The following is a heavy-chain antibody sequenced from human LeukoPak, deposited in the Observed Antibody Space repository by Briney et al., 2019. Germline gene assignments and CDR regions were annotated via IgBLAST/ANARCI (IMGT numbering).Heavy chain of an antibody. V-gene: IGHV3-30*02. CDR2: TPYNGTNN. J-gene: IGHJ4*02. Sequence: PGGSLRLSCAASGFTFSNYGMHWVRQAPGKGLEWVASTPYNGTNNYYVDSVKGRFTISRDNSKNTLFLETNNLRVDDTAVYYCAKDRRWVSSSGHFDYWGQGSLVTVSS. D-gene: IGHD6-19*01. CDR1: GFTFSNYG. CDR3: AKDRRWVSSSGHFDY.